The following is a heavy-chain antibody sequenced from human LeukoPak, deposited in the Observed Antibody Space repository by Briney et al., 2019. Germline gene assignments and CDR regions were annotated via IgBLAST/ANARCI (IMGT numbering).Heavy chain of an antibody. Sequence: SVKVSCKASGGTFSSYAISWVRQAPGQGLEWMGGVIPIFGTANYAQKFQGRVTITADESTSTAYMELSSLRSEDTAVYYCARARTPPAAGTRDYYYGMDVWGQGTTVTVSS. D-gene: IGHD6-13*01. J-gene: IGHJ6*02. CDR1: GGTFSSYA. V-gene: IGHV1-69*13. CDR2: VIPIFGTA. CDR3: ARARTPPAAGTRDYYYGMDV.